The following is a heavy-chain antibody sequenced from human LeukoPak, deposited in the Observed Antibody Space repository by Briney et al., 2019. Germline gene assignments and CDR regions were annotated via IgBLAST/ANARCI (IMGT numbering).Heavy chain of an antibody. D-gene: IGHD6-6*01. CDR2: IIPIFVTA. CDR3: ASQVAARLHY. Sequence: ASVKVSCKASGGTFSSYAISWVRQARGQGLEWMGGIIPIFVTANYEQKFQGRVTITADESTSTAYMELSSLRSEDTAVYYCASQVAARLHYWGPGTLVTVSS. J-gene: IGHJ4*02. CDR1: GGTFSSYA. V-gene: IGHV1-69*13.